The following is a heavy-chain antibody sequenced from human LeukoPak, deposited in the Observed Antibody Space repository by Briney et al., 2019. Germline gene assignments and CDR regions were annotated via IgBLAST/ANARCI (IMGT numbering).Heavy chain of an antibody. CDR2: ISGSVGRT. J-gene: IGHJ4*02. D-gene: IGHD6-13*01. CDR1: RYSFSDNY. CDR3: ARRDSIAAAGTYDH. Sequence: GGSLRLSCTASRYSFSDNYMSRSRQAPGKGLEWVSYISGSVGRTTSADSVKGRFTVSRDNAKNSLYLQMNSLRDKDMDLYYCARRDSIAAAGTYDHWGQGTLVTVSS. V-gene: IGHV3-11*03.